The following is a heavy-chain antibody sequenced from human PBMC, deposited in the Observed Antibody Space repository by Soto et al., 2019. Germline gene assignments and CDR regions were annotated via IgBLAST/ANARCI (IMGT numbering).Heavy chain of an antibody. CDR3: ARRYCSGGSCYSVRGDYYYYGMDV. D-gene: IGHD2-15*01. Sequence: RESLKISCKGSGYSFTSYWISWVRQMPGKGLEWMGRIDPSDSYTNYSPSFQGHVTISADKSISTAYLQWSSLKASDTAMYYCARRYCSGGSCYSVRGDYYYYGMDVWGQGTTVTVSS. V-gene: IGHV5-10-1*01. CDR1: GYSFTSYW. J-gene: IGHJ6*02. CDR2: IDPSDSYT.